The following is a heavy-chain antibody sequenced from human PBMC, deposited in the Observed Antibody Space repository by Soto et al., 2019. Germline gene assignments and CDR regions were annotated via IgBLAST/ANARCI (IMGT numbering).Heavy chain of an antibody. CDR1: GYTFTSYD. CDR2: MNPNSGNT. J-gene: IGHJ5*02. V-gene: IGHV1-8*01. D-gene: IGHD2-2*01. CDR3: ARRMDYCCSTSCFGRYNWFDP. Sequence: QVQLVQSGAEVKKPGASVKVSCKASGYTFTSYDINWVRQATGQGLEGMGWMNPNSGNTGYAQKFQGRVTMTRNTSISTAYMELSSLRSEDTAVYYCARRMDYCCSTSCFGRYNWFDPWGQGTLVTVSS.